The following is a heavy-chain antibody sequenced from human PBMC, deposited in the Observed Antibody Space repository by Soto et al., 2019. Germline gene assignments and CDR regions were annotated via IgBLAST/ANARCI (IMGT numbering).Heavy chain of an antibody. D-gene: IGHD3-22*01. CDR3: ARDRRYYDSSGYYTHYYYYGMDV. J-gene: IGHJ6*02. CDR2: INPNSGGT. CDR1: GYTFTGYY. Sequence: ASVKASCKASGYTFTGYYMHWVQQAPGQGLEWMGWINPNSGGTNYAQKFQGWVTMTRDTSISTAYMELSRLRSDDTAVYYCARDRRYYDSSGYYTHYYYYGMDVWGQGTTVTVSS. V-gene: IGHV1-2*04.